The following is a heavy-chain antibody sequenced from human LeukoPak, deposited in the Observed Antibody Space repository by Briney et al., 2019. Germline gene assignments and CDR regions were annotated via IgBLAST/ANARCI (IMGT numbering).Heavy chain of an antibody. CDR1: GYTFTTYN. J-gene: IGHJ6*03. V-gene: IGHV1-8*01. Sequence: ASVKVSCKASGYTFTTYNINWVRQASGQGLEWMGWLNPDSGKTGYAQKFQGRVTITRNTSISTAYMELSSLRSEDTAVYYCARGSSRGILYCMDVWGKGTTVTVSS. CDR2: LNPDSGKT. CDR3: ARGSSRGILYCMDV.